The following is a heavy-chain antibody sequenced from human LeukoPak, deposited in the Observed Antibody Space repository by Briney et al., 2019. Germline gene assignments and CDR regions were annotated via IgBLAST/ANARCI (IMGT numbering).Heavy chain of an antibody. CDR1: GGSFSGYY. V-gene: IGHV4-34*01. CDR2: INHSGST. Sequence: SETLSLTCAVYGGSFSGYYWSWIRQPPGKGLEWIGEINHSGSTNYNPSLKSRVTISVDTSKNQFSLKLSSVTAAATAVYYCASSPLEWLPIPDYWGQGTLVTVSS. J-gene: IGHJ4*02. D-gene: IGHD3-3*01. CDR3: ASSPLEWLPIPDY.